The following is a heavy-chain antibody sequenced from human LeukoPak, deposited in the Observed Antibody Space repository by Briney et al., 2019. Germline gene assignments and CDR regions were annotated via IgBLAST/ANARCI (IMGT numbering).Heavy chain of an antibody. D-gene: IGHD3-3*01. CDR3: ARHKTVTYDVFDL. CDR1: GGSISSSSYY. CDR2: IYYSGST. V-gene: IGHV4-39*01. Sequence: SETLSLTCTVSGGSISSSSYYWGWIRQPPGKGLEWIGSIYYSGSTYYNPSLKSRVTISVDTSKTQFSLKLTSVTAADTAVYYCARHKTVTYDVFDLWGRGTMVTVSS. J-gene: IGHJ3*01.